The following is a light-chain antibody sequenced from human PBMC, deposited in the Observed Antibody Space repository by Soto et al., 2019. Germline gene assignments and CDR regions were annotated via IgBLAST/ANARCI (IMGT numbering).Light chain of an antibody. CDR3: QQYNNWPPLT. Sequence: EIVMTQSPATLSVSPGERATLSCRASQSVSSNLAWYQQKPGQAPRLLIYGASTRATGIPARFSGSGSGKEITLTISSLQSEDFAGYYCQQYNNWPPLTFGGGTKVEIK. CDR2: GAS. CDR1: QSVSSN. J-gene: IGKJ4*01. V-gene: IGKV3-15*01.